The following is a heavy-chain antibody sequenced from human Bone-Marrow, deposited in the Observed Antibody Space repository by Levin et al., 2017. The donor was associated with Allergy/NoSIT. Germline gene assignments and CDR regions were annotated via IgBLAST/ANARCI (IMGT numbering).Heavy chain of an antibody. CDR2: ISSSSLTM. Sequence: PGGSLRLSCAASGFTFGSYYMTWVRQAPGKGLEWVSYISSSSLTMYYADSVRGRFTISRDNVENVMYLQMDNLRVDDTAVYYWARAPPARSLDYWGQGTLVTVSS. V-gene: IGHV3-48*01. CDR3: ARAPPARSLDY. CDR1: GFTFGSYY. J-gene: IGHJ4*02. D-gene: IGHD6-13*01.